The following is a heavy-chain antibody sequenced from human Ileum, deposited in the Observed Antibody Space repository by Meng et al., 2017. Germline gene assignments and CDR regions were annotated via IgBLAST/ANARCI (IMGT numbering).Heavy chain of an antibody. D-gene: IGHD6-19*01. Sequence: GESLKISCVGSGFSFGSYVMHWVRQAPGKGLEWVAVISYDGTRKYHADSVNGRFTISRDNSKNTVYLQMNNLRGEDTAVYYCARDRQWRVASIVYWGQGTPVTVSS. V-gene: IGHV3-30*04. CDR1: GFSFGSYV. CDR2: ISYDGTRK. CDR3: ARDRQWRVASIVY. J-gene: IGHJ4*02.